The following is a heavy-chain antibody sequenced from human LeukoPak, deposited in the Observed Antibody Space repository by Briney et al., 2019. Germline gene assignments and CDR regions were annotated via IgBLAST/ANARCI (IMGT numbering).Heavy chain of an antibody. Sequence: SETLSLTPTVSGGSISRYYWSWIRQPAGGGLGWIGRIYTSGSTTYNPSLKSRVTMSVDTSKNQFSLKLRSVTAADTAVYYCARDVGYCSSTSGWGDWFDPWGQGTLVTVSS. V-gene: IGHV4-4*07. CDR3: ARDVGYCSSTSGWGDWFDP. CDR1: GGSISRYY. J-gene: IGHJ5*02. CDR2: IYTSGST. D-gene: IGHD2-2*01.